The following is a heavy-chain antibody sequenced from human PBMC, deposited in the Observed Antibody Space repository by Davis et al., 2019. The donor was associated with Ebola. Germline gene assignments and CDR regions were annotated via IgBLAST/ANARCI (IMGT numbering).Heavy chain of an antibody. Sequence: GESLKISCAASGFSFSAYGMHWVRQAPGKGLEWVAVISYEGRSQYYADSVKGRFTISRDNAKNSLYLQMNSLRAEDTAVYYCVRDPALVVTGGGWFFGLWGRGTLVTVSS. CDR3: VRDPALVVTGGGWFFGL. CDR2: ISYEGRSQ. V-gene: IGHV3-33*05. J-gene: IGHJ2*01. CDR1: GFSFSAYG. D-gene: IGHD2-21*02.